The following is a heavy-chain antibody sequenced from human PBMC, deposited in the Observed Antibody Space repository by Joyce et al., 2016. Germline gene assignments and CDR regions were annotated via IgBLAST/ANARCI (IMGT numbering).Heavy chain of an antibody. D-gene: IGHD2-2*01. V-gene: IGHV3-33*01. CDR1: GFTFSNYG. CDR3: ARESSTSLSN. Sequence: QVQLVESGGGVVQPGRSLRLSCAASGFTFSNYGMHWVRQAQGKGLEWVGIIWYDGSNKYHADSVKGRFTISRDNSKNTLYLQMNSLRAEDTAVYYCARESSTSLSNWGQGTTVTVSS. J-gene: IGHJ6*02. CDR2: IWYDGSNK.